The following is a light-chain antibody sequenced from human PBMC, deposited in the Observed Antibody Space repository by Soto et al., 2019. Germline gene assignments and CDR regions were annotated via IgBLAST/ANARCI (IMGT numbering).Light chain of an antibody. CDR2: GAS. CDR1: QSVSSKF. Sequence: EIVLTQSPGTLSLSPGERCALSCGASQSVSSKFLAWYQQKPGQSPRLLIYGASTRATGIPARFSGSGSGTECTLTISSLQSEDFAVYYCQQHNNWPPITFGQGTRLEIK. V-gene: IGKV3-15*01. J-gene: IGKJ5*01. CDR3: QQHNNWPPIT.